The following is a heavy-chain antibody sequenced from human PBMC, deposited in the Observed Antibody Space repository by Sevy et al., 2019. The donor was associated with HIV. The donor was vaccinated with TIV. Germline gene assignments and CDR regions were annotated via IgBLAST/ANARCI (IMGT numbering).Heavy chain of an antibody. J-gene: IGHJ3*02. V-gene: IGHV3-64D*06. Sequence: GGSLRLSCSASGFTFSSYAMHWVRQAPGNGLEYVSAISSNGGSTYYADSVKGRFTISRDNSKNTLYLQMSSLRAEDTAVYYCVKNKWEPLINDAFDIWGQGTMVTVSS. CDR3: VKNKWEPLINDAFDI. CDR2: ISSNGGST. CDR1: GFTFSSYA. D-gene: IGHD1-26*01.